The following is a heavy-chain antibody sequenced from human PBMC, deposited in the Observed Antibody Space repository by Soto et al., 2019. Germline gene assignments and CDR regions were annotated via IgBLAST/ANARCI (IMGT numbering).Heavy chain of an antibody. J-gene: IGHJ6*02. CDR2: IYHSGRT. CDR3: ARAWYFYSYGLDV. Sequence: SETLSLTCTVSGGSISSGDYYWSWIRQSPGKGLEYIGYIYHSGRTYYNPSLRGRVIISLDTSENQFSLKLSSVAAADTAVYYCARAWYFYSYGLDVWGPGTTVTVSS. V-gene: IGHV4-30-4*01. D-gene: IGHD6-13*01. CDR1: GGSISSGDYY.